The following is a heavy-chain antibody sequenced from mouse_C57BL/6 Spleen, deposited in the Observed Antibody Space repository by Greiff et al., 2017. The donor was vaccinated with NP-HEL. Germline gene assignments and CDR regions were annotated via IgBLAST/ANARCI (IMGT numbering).Heavy chain of an antibody. V-gene: IGHV7-3*01. CDR1: GFTFTDYY. J-gene: IGHJ1*03. CDR2: IRNKANGYTT. CDR3: ARYGPFFITTVVEGDFDV. Sequence: EVMLVESGGGLVQPGGSLSLSCAASGFTFTDYYMSWVRQPPGKALEWLGFIRNKANGYTTEYSASVKGRFTISRDTSQSILYLQMKARRAEDSATYDCARYGPFFITTVVEGDFDVWGTGTTVTVSS. D-gene: IGHD1-1*01.